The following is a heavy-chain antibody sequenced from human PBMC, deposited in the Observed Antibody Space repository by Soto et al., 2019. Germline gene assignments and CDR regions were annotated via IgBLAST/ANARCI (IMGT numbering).Heavy chain of an antibody. J-gene: IGHJ4*02. CDR3: ARVPVAATGGDY. Sequence: ASVKVSCKASGYTFTSYAMHWVRQAPGQRLEWMGWINAGNGNTKYSQKFQGRVTITRDTSASTAYMELSSLRSEDTAVYYCARVPVAATGGDYWGQGTLVTVSS. CDR1: GYTFTSYA. CDR2: INAGNGNT. V-gene: IGHV1-3*01. D-gene: IGHD2-15*01.